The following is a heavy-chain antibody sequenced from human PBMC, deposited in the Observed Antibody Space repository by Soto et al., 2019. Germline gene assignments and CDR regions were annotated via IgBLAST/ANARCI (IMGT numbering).Heavy chain of an antibody. D-gene: IGHD6-19*01. CDR2: IYYTGIT. V-gene: IGHV4-39*01. CDR1: GGSISSSSYY. Sequence: SETLSLTCTVSGGSISSSSYYWGWIRQPPGKGLEWIGSIYYTGITHYNPSLKSRATMCIDTSKNQFSLNLNSVTAADTAVYYCARPARQDTVAGNYWGQGTLVTVSS. CDR3: ARPARQDTVAGNY. J-gene: IGHJ4*02.